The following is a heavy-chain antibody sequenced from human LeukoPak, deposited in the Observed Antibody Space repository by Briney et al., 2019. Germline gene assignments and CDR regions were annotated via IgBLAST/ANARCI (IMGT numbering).Heavy chain of an antibody. D-gene: IGHD6-19*01. J-gene: IGHJ6*02. CDR2: IYTSGST. V-gene: IGHV4-4*07. Sequence: SETLSLTCTVSGGSISSYYWSWIRQPAGEGLEWIGRIYTSGSTNYNPSLKSRVTMSVDTSKNQFSLKLSSVTAADTAVYYCARDQRYSSVWASYYYYGMDVWGQGTTVTVSS. CDR1: GGSISSYY. CDR3: ARDQRYSSVWASYYYYGMDV.